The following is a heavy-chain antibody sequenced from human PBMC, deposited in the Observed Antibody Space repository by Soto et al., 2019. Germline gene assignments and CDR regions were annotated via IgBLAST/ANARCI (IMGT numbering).Heavy chain of an antibody. J-gene: IGHJ5*02. Sequence: PSETLSLTCSVSGGSISSSSYFWRWIRQPPGEGLEWIGSIYYSGSTYYNPSLKSRVTVSVDTSKNQFSLKLSSVTAADTAVYYCARYLSDFWFDPWGQGTLVTVS. CDR1: GGSISSSSYF. CDR2: IYYSGST. CDR3: ARYLSDFWFDP. D-gene: IGHD2-21*02. V-gene: IGHV4-39*01.